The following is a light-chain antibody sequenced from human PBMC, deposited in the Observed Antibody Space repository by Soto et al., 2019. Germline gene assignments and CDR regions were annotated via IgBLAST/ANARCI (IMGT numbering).Light chain of an antibody. CDR1: SSDVGGYNY. J-gene: IGLJ1*01. CDR3: CSYAGSYTLYV. CDR2: DVS. V-gene: IGLV2-11*01. Sequence: QSALTQPRSVSGSPGQSVTISRTGTSSDVGGYNYVSWYQQHPGKAPKLMIYDVSKRPSGVPDRFSGSKSGNTASLTISGLQAEDEADYYCCSYAGSYTLYVFGTGTKGTVL.